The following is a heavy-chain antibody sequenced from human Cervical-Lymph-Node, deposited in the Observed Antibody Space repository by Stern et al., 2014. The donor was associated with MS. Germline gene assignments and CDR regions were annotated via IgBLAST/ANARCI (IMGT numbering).Heavy chain of an antibody. J-gene: IGHJ2*01. Sequence: VQLVESGGGVVQPGQSLRLSCAASGFTFRDYGMHWVRQAPGKGLEWVAVIWYDGSNRYHADSVAARFRISRDNSKTTLYLQMDSLTVDDTAIYHCARDNPVTSVAPHWHFDLWGRGTLVTFSP. CDR1: GFTFRDYG. V-gene: IGHV3-33*01. D-gene: IGHD2-21*01. CDR3: ARDNPVTSVAPHWHFDL. CDR2: IWYDGSNR.